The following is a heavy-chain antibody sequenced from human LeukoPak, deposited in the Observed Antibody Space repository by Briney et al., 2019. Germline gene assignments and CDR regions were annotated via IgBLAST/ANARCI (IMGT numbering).Heavy chain of an antibody. CDR1: GFTFSSYS. Sequence: GGSLRLSCAASGFTFSSYSMNWVRQAPGKGLEWVSSISSSSSYIYYADSVKGRFTIPRDNAKNSLYLQMNSLRAEDTAVYYCARDAHYDSSGYQLDYWGQGTLVTASS. D-gene: IGHD3-22*01. V-gene: IGHV3-21*01. CDR3: ARDAHYDSSGYQLDY. CDR2: ISSSSSYI. J-gene: IGHJ4*02.